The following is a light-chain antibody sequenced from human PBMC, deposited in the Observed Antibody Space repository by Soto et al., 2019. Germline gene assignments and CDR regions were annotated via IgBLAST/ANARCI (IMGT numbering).Light chain of an antibody. J-gene: IGKJ2*01. V-gene: IGKV3-20*01. CDR3: QQHDNSPPYT. CDR2: GAS. Sequence: EIVLTQSPGTLSLSPGERATLSCRASQSVSSTYLAWYQQKPGQAPRLLIYGASSRVTGIPDRFSGSGSGTDFTLTISRLEPEDFAVYYCQQHDNSPPYTFGQGTKLEIK. CDR1: QSVSSTY.